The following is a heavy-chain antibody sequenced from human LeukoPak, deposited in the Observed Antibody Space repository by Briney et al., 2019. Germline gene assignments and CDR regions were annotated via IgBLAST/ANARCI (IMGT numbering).Heavy chain of an antibody. D-gene: IGHD6-19*01. Sequence: GGSLRLSCAASGFTFSSYAMSWVRQAPGKGLEWVSAICCSGGGTYYADSVKGRLTISRDNSKNTLYLQMNSLRAEDTAVYYCAKGGKQWLTVDYWGQGTLVTVSS. V-gene: IGHV3-23*01. CDR2: ICCSGGGT. CDR1: GFTFSSYA. CDR3: AKGGKQWLTVDY. J-gene: IGHJ4*02.